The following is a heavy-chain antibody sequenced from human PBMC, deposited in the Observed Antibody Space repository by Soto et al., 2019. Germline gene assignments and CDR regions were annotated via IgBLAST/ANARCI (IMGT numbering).Heavy chain of an antibody. CDR1: GYTLTELS. Sequence: ASVKVSCKVSGYTLTELSMHWVRQAPGKGLEWMGGFDPEDGETIYAQKFQGRVTMTEDTSTDSAYMELSSLRSEDTAVYYCALKRITLFGVVRNAFDIWGQGTMVTV. V-gene: IGHV1-24*01. J-gene: IGHJ3*02. D-gene: IGHD3-3*01. CDR2: FDPEDGET. CDR3: ALKRITLFGVVRNAFDI.